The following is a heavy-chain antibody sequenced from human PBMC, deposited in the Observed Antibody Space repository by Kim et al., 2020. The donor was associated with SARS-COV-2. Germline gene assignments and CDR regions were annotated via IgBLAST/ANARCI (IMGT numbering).Heavy chain of an antibody. V-gene: IGHV3-53*01. J-gene: IGHJ6*02. CDR2: GRRT. Sequence: GRRTYYADSVKGRYTISRDNSKNTLYLQMNSLRAEDTAVYYCARGGMDVWGQGTTVTVSS. CDR3: ARGGMDV.